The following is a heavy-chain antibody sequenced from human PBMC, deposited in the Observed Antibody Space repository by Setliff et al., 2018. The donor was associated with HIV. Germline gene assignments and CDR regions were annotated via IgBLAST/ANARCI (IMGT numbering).Heavy chain of an antibody. J-gene: IGHJ3*02. Sequence: SETLSLTCTVSGGSSSSSSFYWGWIRQPPGKGPEWIGNIYRSGSTYYNPSLRSRVTISVDTSKNQFYLNLNSVTDADTALYYCARHKDSDYVWGSYRPDGFDIWGQGTTVTVSS. V-gene: IGHV4-39*01. CDR2: IYRSGST. CDR3: ARHKDSDYVWGSYRPDGFDI. D-gene: IGHD3-16*02. CDR1: GGSSSSSSFY.